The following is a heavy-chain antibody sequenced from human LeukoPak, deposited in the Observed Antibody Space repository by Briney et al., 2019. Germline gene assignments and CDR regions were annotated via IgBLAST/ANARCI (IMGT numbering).Heavy chain of an antibody. D-gene: IGHD1-26*01. CDR3: ARLLGAARFDY. Sequence: SETLSLTCTVSGGSISSYYWSWIRQPPGKGLEWIGYIYYSGSTNYNPSLKSRVTISVDTSKNQFSLKLSSVTAADTAVYYCARLLGAARFDYWGQGTLVTVSS. CDR2: IYYSGST. CDR1: GGSISSYY. J-gene: IGHJ4*02. V-gene: IGHV4-59*01.